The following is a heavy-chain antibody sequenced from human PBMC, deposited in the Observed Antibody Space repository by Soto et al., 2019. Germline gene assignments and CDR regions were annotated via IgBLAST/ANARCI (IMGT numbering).Heavy chain of an antibody. D-gene: IGHD3-3*01. J-gene: IGHJ5*02. CDR1: GYTLTGYF. Sequence: QVQLVQSGAEVKKPGASVKVSCKASGYTLTGYFMHWVRQAPGQGLEWMGWINSNSGATKYAQKFQGRVTLSRDTSISTAYMELSGLRSDDTAVYYCARGGGTILAPLPWGQGTLVTVSS. V-gene: IGHV1-2*02. CDR2: INSNSGAT. CDR3: ARGGGTILAPLP.